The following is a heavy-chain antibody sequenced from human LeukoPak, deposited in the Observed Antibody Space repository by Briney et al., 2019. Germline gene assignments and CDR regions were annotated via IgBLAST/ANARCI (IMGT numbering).Heavy chain of an antibody. CDR2: INPTSGGT. Sequence: ASVKVSCKASGYTFTGYYMHWVRQAPGQGLEWMGWINPTSGGTNYAQKFQGRVTMTRDTSISTAYIELSRLRSDDPAVYYCARTLFPYDAFDIWGQRTMVTVSS. V-gene: IGHV1-2*02. CDR1: GYTFTGYY. J-gene: IGHJ3*02. CDR3: ARTLFPYDAFDI. D-gene: IGHD2/OR15-2a*01.